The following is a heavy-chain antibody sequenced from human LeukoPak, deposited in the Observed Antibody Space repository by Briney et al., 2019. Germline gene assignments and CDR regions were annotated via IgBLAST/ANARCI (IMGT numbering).Heavy chain of an antibody. CDR1: GYTFTDYY. D-gene: IGHD6-6*01. J-gene: IGHJ3*02. CDR3: ATLVEYSSSSNAFDI. V-gene: IGHV1-2*06. CDR2: INPNSGGT. Sequence: ASVKVSCKASGYTFTDYYMHWVRQAPGQGLEWMGRINPNSGGTNYAQKFQGRVTMTRDTSISTAYMELSRLRSDDTAVYYCATLVEYSSSSNAFDIWGQGTMVTVSS.